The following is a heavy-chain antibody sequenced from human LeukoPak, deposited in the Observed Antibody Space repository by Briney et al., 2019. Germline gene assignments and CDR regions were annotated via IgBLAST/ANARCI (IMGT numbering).Heavy chain of an antibody. CDR1: GFTFSSYV. J-gene: IGHJ4*02. V-gene: IGHV3-30*18. Sequence: GGSLRLSCAASGFTFSSYVMHWVRQAPGKGLEWVAVISYDGSNKYYADSVKGRFTISRDNSKNTLYLQMNSLRAEDTAVYYCAKGYYYFDYWGQGTLVTVSS. CDR3: AKGYYYFDY. CDR2: ISYDGSNK. D-gene: IGHD2-15*01.